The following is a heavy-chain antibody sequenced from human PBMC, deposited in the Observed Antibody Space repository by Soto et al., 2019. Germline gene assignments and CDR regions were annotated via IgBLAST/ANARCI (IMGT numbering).Heavy chain of an antibody. CDR3: ADRPYYYYGLDV. J-gene: IGHJ6*02. CDR2: VYHNGNA. V-gene: IGHV4-30-2*01. Sequence: PADTLSLTCAVSGGSITTPGDSLSWIRQPPGKAPEGIGDVYHNGNAYPKPSLKSRVPISLDGAKIQFSSKMTSVTAADTAVYYCADRPYYYYGLDVWGQGTTVTVSS. CDR1: GGSITTPGDS. D-gene: IGHD3-10*01.